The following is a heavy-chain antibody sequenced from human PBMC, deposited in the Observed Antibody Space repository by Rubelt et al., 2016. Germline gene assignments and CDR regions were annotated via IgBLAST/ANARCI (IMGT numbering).Heavy chain of an antibody. V-gene: IGHV4-39*07. CDR3: ARDSESFQISSLGDAFDI. CDR1: GGSISSSSYY. J-gene: IGHJ3*02. Sequence: QLQLQESGPGLVKPSETLSLTCTVSGGSISSSSYYWGWIRQPPGKGLEWIGYIYYSGSTYYNPSLKSRVTISVDTSKNQFSLKLSSVTAADTAVYYCARDSESFQISSLGDAFDIWGQGTMVTVSS. CDR2: IYYSGST. D-gene: IGHD2-2*01.